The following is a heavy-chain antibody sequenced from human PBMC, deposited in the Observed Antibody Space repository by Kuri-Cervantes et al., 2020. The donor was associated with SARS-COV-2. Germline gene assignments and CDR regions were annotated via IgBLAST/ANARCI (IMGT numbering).Heavy chain of an antibody. CDR2: ISYDGSNK. V-gene: IGHV3-30-3*01. J-gene: IGHJ5*02. CDR3: ARDATIFGVVKSWFDP. CDR1: GFTFSSYA. Sequence: GGSLRLSCAASGFTFSSYAMHWVRQAPGKGLEWVAVISYDGSNKYYADSVKGRFTISRDNSKNTLYLQMNSLRAEDTAVYYCARDATIFGVVKSWFDPWGQGTLVTVSS. D-gene: IGHD3-3*01.